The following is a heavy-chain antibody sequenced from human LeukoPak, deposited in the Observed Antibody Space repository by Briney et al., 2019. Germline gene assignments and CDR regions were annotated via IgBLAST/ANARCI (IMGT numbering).Heavy chain of an antibody. Sequence: GGSLRLSCAASGFTFSNYWMHWVRQAAGKGLVWVSVINTDTRGTYYADSVKGRSTISRDNAKNTLYLQMNSLRAEDTAVYYCARAGAYHFDNWGQGTLVTVSS. CDR1: GFTFSNYW. J-gene: IGHJ4*02. D-gene: IGHD3-16*01. CDR2: INTDTRGT. CDR3: ARAGAYHFDN. V-gene: IGHV3-74*01.